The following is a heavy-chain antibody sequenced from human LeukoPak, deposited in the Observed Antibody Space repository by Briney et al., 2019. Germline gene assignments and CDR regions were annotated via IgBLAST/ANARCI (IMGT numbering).Heavy chain of an antibody. CDR2: INPSGGST. V-gene: IGHV1-46*01. CDR1: GYTFTSYY. CDR3: AREGVVVVTDLGNFDY. Sequence: GGTLRLSCAASGYTFTSYYMHWVRQAPGQGLEWMGIINPSGGSTSYAQKFQGRVTMTRDMSTSTVYMELSSLRSEDTAVYYCAREGVVVVTDLGNFDYWGQGTLVTVSS. J-gene: IGHJ4*02. D-gene: IGHD3-22*01.